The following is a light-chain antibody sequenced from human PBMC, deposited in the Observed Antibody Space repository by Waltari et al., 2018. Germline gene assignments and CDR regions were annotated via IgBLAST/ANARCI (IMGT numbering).Light chain of an antibody. Sequence: TEVTQEPSLSVSPGGTVTLTCALSSGSLSTTPSPPWSQQTPGPAPRTLVYKANARSSWVPDRFSGSILGSTAALTITGAQADDESDYYCALYMGSGIWVFGGGTRLTVL. CDR1: SGSLSTTPS. V-gene: IGLV8-61*01. J-gene: IGLJ3*02. CDR3: ALYMGSGIWV. CDR2: KAN.